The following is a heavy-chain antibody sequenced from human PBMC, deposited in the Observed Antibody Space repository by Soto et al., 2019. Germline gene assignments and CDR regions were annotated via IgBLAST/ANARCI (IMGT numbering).Heavy chain of an antibody. CDR2: IIPFFGTS. CDR3: ARVGHITNYGMAV. J-gene: IGHJ6*02. CDR1: GGTFSSYP. V-gene: IGHV1-69*01. Sequence: QVQLVQSGAEVKKPGSSVKVSCGASGGTFSSYPINWVRQAPGQGLEWMGGIIPFFGTSNYAQKFQGRVMITADESTSTAYMELRSLRSEDTSVYYCARVGHITNYGMAVWGQGTTVTVS. D-gene: IGHD1-26*01.